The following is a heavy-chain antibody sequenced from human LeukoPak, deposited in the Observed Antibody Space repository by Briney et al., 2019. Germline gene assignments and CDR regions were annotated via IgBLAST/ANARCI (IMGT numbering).Heavy chain of an antibody. Sequence: SETLSLTCTVSGGSISSSSYYWGWIRQPPGKGLEWIGSIYYSGSNYYNPSLKSRVTISVDTSKNQLSLKLSSVTAADTAVYYCATEVYYYYYMDVWGKGTTVTVSS. CDR1: GGSISSSSYY. J-gene: IGHJ6*03. CDR3: ATEVYYYYYMDV. CDR2: IYYSGSN. V-gene: IGHV4-39*01.